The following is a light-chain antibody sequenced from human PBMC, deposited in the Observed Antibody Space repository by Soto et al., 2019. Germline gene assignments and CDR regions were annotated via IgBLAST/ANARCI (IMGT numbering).Light chain of an antibody. CDR1: SSDVGGYNY. Sequence: QPVLTQPAAVSGAHGQSVTISCTGTSSDVGGYNYVSWYQQRPGKAPKLMIFEVSNRPSGVSNRFSGSKSDNTASLTISGLQGDDEADYYCSSYTGNSPFFVFGTGTKVTVL. CDR3: SSYTGNSPFFV. J-gene: IGLJ1*01. V-gene: IGLV2-14*01. CDR2: EVS.